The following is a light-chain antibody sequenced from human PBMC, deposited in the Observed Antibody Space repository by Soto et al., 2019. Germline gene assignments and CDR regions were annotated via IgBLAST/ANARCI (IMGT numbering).Light chain of an antibody. V-gene: IGKV1-5*03. Sequence: DVQMTQSPSTLSASVGDRVTITCRASQNINSDLAWYQQKPGKAPQLLIYRASSLESGVPSRFSGSGSGTEFTLTITSLLPDDFATYYCQQHNNYWTFGHGTRVDIK. J-gene: IGKJ1*01. CDR2: RAS. CDR3: QQHNNYWT. CDR1: QNINSD.